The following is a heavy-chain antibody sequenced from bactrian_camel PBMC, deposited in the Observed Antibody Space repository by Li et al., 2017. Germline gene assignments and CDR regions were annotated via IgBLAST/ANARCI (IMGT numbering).Heavy chain of an antibody. V-gene: IGHV3-2*01. CDR3: VADGFCYSDSDPN. D-gene: IGHD4*01. CDR1: GVPNPSSGC. Sequence: HVQLVESGGGSVQAGGSLRISCTASGVPNPSSGCMGWFRQPSGKEREGVASIYRRTSSAYYTDSVKGRFTISQVIAKNTLYLQMNSLRPEDTAVYYCVADGFCYSDSDPNPGPGDPGHRL. J-gene: IGHJ4*01. CDR2: IYRRTSSA.